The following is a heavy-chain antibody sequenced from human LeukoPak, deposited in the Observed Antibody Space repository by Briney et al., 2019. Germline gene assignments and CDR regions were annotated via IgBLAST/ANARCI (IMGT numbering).Heavy chain of an antibody. CDR2: INQDGREK. D-gene: IGHD3-10*02. J-gene: IGHJ6*04. CDR3: AELGITMIGGV. V-gene: IGHV3-7*01. Sequence: GSLRLSCAASGFTFSSYWMSWVRQAPGKGLEWVANINQDGREKYYVGSVKGRFTISRDNAKNSLYLQMNSLRAEDTAVYYCAELGITMIGGVWGKGTTVTISS. CDR1: GFTFSSYW.